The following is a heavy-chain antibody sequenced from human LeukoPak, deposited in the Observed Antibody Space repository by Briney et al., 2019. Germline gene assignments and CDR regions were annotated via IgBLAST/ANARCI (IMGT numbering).Heavy chain of an antibody. J-gene: IGHJ4*02. Sequence: GGSLRLSCAASGFTFSTYWMSCVRQAPGKGLEWVANIKQDGSERYYVDSVKGRFTISRDNAKNSLYLQMNSLRAEDTATYYCARGWGCDSWGQGTLVTVSS. CDR3: ARGWGCDS. V-gene: IGHV3-7*01. D-gene: IGHD3-16*01. CDR2: IKQDGSER. CDR1: GFTFSTYW.